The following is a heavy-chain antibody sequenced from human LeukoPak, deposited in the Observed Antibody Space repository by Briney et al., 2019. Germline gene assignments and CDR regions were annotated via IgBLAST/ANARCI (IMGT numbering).Heavy chain of an antibody. CDR1: GYTFTSYY. D-gene: IGHD2-15*01. Sequence: ASVKVSCKTSGYTFTSYYMHWVRQAPGQGLEWMGWINPNSGGTNYAQKFQGRVTMTRDTSISTAYMELSRLRSDDTAVYYCARAVGSLGYCSGGSCPSGYWGQGTLVTVSS. CDR3: ARAVGSLGYCSGGSCPSGY. J-gene: IGHJ4*02. CDR2: INPNSGGT. V-gene: IGHV1-2*02.